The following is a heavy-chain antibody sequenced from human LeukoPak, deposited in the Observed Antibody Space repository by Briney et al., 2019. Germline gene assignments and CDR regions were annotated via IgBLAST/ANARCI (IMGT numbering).Heavy chain of an antibody. V-gene: IGHV3-30*02. CDR1: GFTFSSYG. CDR3: ARDRDILTGYYYYYYYMDV. CDR2: IRYDGSKK. Sequence: PGGSLRLSRAASGFTFSSYGMHWVRQAPGKGLEWVAFIRYDGSKKYYADSVKGRFTISRDNSKNTLYLQMNSLRAEDTAVYYCARDRDILTGYYYYYYYMDVWGKGTTVTISS. D-gene: IGHD3-9*01. J-gene: IGHJ6*03.